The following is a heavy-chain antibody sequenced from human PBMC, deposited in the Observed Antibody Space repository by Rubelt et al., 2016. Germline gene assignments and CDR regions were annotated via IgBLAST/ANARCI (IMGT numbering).Heavy chain of an antibody. CDR3: ARAELATNQDFDY. J-gene: IGHJ4*02. D-gene: IGHD5-24*01. Sequence: MSWVRQAPGKGLVWVSRIHHHGITTNYADSVKGRFTISRDNAKNTLYLQMNSLRAEDTAVYYCARAELATNQDFDYWGQGTLVTVSS. CDR2: IHHHGITT. V-gene: IGHV3-74*01.